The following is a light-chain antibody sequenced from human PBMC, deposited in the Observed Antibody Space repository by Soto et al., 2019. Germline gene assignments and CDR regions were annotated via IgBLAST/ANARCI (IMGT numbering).Light chain of an antibody. CDR2: GAS. V-gene: IGKV3-20*01. CDR1: QSFTNSF. Sequence: EIVLAQSPGTLSLSPGERATLSCRASQSFTNSFLAWYQQKPGQAPRLLIYGASSRATGIPDRFSGSGSGTDFTLTISRLEPEDFALYYCQQYGNSPPLTFGGGTKVDIK. J-gene: IGKJ4*01. CDR3: QQYGNSPPLT.